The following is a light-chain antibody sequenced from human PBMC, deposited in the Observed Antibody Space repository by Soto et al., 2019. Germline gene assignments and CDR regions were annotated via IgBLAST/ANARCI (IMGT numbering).Light chain of an antibody. CDR2: VAS. Sequence: DIQMPQSPSTLSGAVGDSVPITCRASQSMSNWLAWYQQKPGKAPNLLIYVASSLQSEVPARFSGSGSGTDFTLTITSLQPEEFATYYCQQSYGTPITVGQGTRLEIK. V-gene: IGKV1-39*01. J-gene: IGKJ5*01. CDR3: QQSYGTPIT. CDR1: QSMSNW.